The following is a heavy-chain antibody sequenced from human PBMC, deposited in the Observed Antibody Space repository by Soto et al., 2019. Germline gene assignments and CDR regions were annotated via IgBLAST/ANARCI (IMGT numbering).Heavy chain of an antibody. Sequence: EVQLVESGGGLVKPGGSLRLSCAASGFTFSSYSMNWVRQAPGKGLEWVSSISSSSSYIYYADSVKGRFTISRDNAKNSLYLQMNSLRAEDTAVYYCARDQGTGYYHIRPYDAFDIWGQGTMVTVSS. D-gene: IGHD3-9*01. CDR1: GFTFSSYS. J-gene: IGHJ3*02. V-gene: IGHV3-21*01. CDR3: ARDQGTGYYHIRPYDAFDI. CDR2: ISSSSSYI.